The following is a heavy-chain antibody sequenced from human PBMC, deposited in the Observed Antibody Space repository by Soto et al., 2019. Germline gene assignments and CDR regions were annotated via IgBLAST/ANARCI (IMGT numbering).Heavy chain of an antibody. CDR1: GFTFSSYG. Sequence: QVQLVESGGGVVQPGRSLRLSCAASGFTFSSYGMHWVRQAPGKGLEWVAVIWYDGSNKYYADSVKGRFTISRDNSKNTLYLQMNSLRAEDTAVYYCARDGTQSSGWIWGQGTMVTVSS. CDR3: ARDGTQSSGWI. CDR2: IWYDGSNK. J-gene: IGHJ3*02. D-gene: IGHD6-19*01. V-gene: IGHV3-33*01.